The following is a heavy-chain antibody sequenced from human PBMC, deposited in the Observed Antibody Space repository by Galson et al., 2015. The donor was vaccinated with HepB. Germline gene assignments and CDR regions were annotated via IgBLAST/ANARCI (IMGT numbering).Heavy chain of an antibody. V-gene: IGHV3-33*01. CDR2: IWYDGSNK. CDR1: GFTFSSYG. J-gene: IGHJ4*02. D-gene: IGHD6-13*01. CDR3: ARDRGGIAAAVSPYFDY. Sequence: SLRLSCAASGFTFSSYGMHWVRQAPGKGLEWVAVIWYDGSNKYYADSVKGRFTISRDNSKNTLYLQMNSLRAEDTAVYYCARDRGGIAAAVSPYFDYWGQGTLVTVSS.